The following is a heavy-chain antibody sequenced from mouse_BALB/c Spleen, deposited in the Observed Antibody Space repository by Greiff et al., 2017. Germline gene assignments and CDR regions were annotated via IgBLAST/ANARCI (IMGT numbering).Heavy chain of an antibody. V-gene: IGHV14-3*02. CDR3: ARYFATATPYYAMDY. CDR2: IDPANGNT. Sequence: EVKLQESGAELVKPGASVKLSCTASGFNIKDTYMHWVKQRPEQGLEWIGRIDPANGNTKYDPKFQGKATITADTSSNTAYLQLSSLTSEDTAVYYCARYFATATPYYAMDYWGQGTSVTVSS. J-gene: IGHJ4*01. D-gene: IGHD1-2*01. CDR1: GFNIKDTY.